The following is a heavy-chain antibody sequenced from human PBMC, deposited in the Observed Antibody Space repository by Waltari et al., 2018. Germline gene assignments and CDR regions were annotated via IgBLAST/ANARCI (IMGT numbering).Heavy chain of an antibody. D-gene: IGHD1-1*01. V-gene: IGHV1-3*04. J-gene: IGHJ4*02. CDR3: ARGGETWNRLETHFDY. CDR2: IKTSTGNT. Sequence: QVQLVQSGAEVKEPGASVKVSCKTFGYPFNDYGLHWVCQAPGQGLEWMGWIKTSTGNTKYSQKFQGRVTLNRDSSATTAYMDVSSLNSEDTAIYYCARGGETWNRLETHFDYWGQGTLVTVSS. CDR1: GYPFNDYG.